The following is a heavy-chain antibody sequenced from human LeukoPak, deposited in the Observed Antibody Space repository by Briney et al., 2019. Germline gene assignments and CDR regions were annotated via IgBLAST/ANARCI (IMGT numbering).Heavy chain of an antibody. CDR3: ARNYYDSSGSDY. J-gene: IGHJ4*02. D-gene: IGHD3-22*01. CDR1: GGTFSSYA. Sequence: GASVKVSCKASGGTFSSYAISWVRQAPGQGLEWMGGIIPIFGTANYAQKFQGRVTITTDESTSTAYMELMSLRSDDTAVYYCARNYYDSSGSDYWGQGTLVTVSS. CDR2: IIPIFGTA. V-gene: IGHV1-69*05.